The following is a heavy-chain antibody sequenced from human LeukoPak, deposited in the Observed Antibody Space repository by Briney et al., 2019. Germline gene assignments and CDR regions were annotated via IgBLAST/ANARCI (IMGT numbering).Heavy chain of an antibody. CDR3: ARGPDLS. D-gene: IGHD3/OR15-3a*01. CDR1: GFAFNTYP. Sequence: GRSLRLSCAASGFAFNTYPMHWVRQAPGKGLEWLALISYDSRNIYYADFVKGRFTISRDNSKNTVYLQMNNLRVEDTAVYYCARGPDLSWGQGTLVAVSS. V-gene: IGHV3-30*04. J-gene: IGHJ4*02. CDR2: ISYDSRNI.